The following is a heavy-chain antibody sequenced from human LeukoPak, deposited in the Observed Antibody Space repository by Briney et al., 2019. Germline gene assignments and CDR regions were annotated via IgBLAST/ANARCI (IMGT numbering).Heavy chain of an antibody. CDR1: GFTFSSYA. CDR2: ISSSSSTV. V-gene: IGHV3-48*04. CDR3: ARSGIGGRDH. D-gene: IGHD3-10*01. J-gene: IGHJ5*02. Sequence: GGSLRLSCAASGFTFSSYAMCWVRQAPGKGLEWVSCISSSSSTVYYPDSVKGRFTISRDNAKNSLYLQMNSLRAEDTAVYYCARSGIGGRDHWGQGTLVTVSS.